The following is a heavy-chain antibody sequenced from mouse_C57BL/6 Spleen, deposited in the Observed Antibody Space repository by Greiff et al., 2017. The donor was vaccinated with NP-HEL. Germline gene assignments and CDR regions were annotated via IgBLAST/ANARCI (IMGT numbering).Heavy chain of an antibody. CDR3: TRRIIRYYGSSYGYFDV. J-gene: IGHJ1*03. V-gene: IGHV1-15*01. Sequence: QVQLQQSGAELVRPGASVTLSCKASGYTFTDYEMHWVKQTPVHGLEWIGAIDPETGGTAYNQKFKGKAILTADKSSSTAYMELRSLTSEDSAVYYCTRRIIRYYGSSYGYFDVWGTGTTVTVSS. CDR1: GYTFTDYE. D-gene: IGHD1-1*01. CDR2: IDPETGGT.